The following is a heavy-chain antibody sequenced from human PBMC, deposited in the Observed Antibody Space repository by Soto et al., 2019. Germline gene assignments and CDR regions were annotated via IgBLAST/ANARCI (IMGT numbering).Heavy chain of an antibody. CDR2: IYPSDSDT. D-gene: IGHD1-1*01. V-gene: IGHV5-51*01. CDR3: ARPYNNYVAY. CDR1: GYSFTSYW. Sequence: RGESLKISCKGSGYSFTSYWIGWVRQMPGKGLEWMGIIYPSDSDTRYSPSFQGQVTMSADKSISTAYLQWSSLKASDTAMYYCARPYNNYVAYWGQGTLVTVSS. J-gene: IGHJ4*02.